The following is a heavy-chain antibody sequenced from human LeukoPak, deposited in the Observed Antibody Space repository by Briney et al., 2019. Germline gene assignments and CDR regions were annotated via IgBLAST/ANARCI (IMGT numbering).Heavy chain of an antibody. CDR3: ARRISDILTGYYFDY. Sequence: GASVKVSCKASGYTXTSYGISWVRQAPGQGLEWMGWISAYNGNTNYAQKFQGRVTMTTDTSTSTAYMELRSLRSDDTAVYYCARRISDILTGYYFDYWGQGTLVIVSS. D-gene: IGHD3-9*01. CDR2: ISAYNGNT. V-gene: IGHV1-18*01. J-gene: IGHJ4*02. CDR1: GYTXTSYG.